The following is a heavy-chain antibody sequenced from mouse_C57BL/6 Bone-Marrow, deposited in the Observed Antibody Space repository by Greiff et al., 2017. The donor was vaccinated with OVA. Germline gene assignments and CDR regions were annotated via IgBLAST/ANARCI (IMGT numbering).Heavy chain of an antibody. V-gene: IGHV1-74*01. D-gene: IGHD2-4*01. J-gene: IGHJ1*03. Sequence: QVQLQQPGAELVKPGASVKVSCKASGYTFTNYWMHWVKQRPGQGLEWIGRIHPSDSDTNYNQKFKGKATLTVDTSSSTTYMQLSSLTSEDSAVYYCARRGYYEYFDVWGTGTTVTVSS. CDR1: GYTFTNYW. CDR2: IHPSDSDT. CDR3: ARRGYYEYFDV.